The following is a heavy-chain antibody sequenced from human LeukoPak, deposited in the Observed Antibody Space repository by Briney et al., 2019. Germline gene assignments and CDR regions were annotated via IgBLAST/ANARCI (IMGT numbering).Heavy chain of an antibody. CDR2: ISSSSSYI. J-gene: IGHJ4*02. CDR1: GFTFSSYS. CDR3: ARDRRSGYYFDY. Sequence: GRPLRPSCAASGFTFSSYSMNWVRQAPGKGLEWVSSISSSSSYIYYADSVKGRFTISRDNAKNSLYLQMNSLRAEDTAVYYCARDRRSGYYFDYWGQGTLVTVSS. V-gene: IGHV3-21*01. D-gene: IGHD3-3*01.